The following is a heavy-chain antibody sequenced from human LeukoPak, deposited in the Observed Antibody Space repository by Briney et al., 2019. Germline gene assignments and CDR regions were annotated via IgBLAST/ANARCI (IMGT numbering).Heavy chain of an antibody. Sequence: PSETLSLTCTASGGSISTGVYYWNWIRQPPGKGLEWIGYIYYNGSPNYNPSLKSRVTMSQDTSKNQFSLKLTSVTAADTAVYYCARDSRSYERSGYYHFDYWGQGSLVTVSS. V-gene: IGHV4-61*08. CDR3: ARDSRSYERSGYYHFDY. D-gene: IGHD3-22*01. CDR1: GGSISTGVYY. J-gene: IGHJ4*02. CDR2: IYYNGSP.